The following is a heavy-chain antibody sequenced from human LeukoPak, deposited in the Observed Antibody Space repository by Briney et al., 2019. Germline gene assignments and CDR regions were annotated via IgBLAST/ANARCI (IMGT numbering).Heavy chain of an antibody. D-gene: IGHD2-2*01. CDR2: TSYDGNNK. Sequence: PGRSLRLSCAASGFTFSIYTMHWVRQAPGKGREWVAVTSYDGNNKKYADSVKGRFTISRDNSKNTLYLQMNSLRAEDTAVFYCARDSSTSIFSLNAFDIWGQGTMVTVSS. CDR1: GFTFSIYT. J-gene: IGHJ3*02. V-gene: IGHV3-30*04. CDR3: ARDSSTSIFSLNAFDI.